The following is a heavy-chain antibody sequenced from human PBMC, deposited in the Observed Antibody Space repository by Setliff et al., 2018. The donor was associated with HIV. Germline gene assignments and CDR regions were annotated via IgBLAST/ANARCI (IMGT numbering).Heavy chain of an antibody. V-gene: IGHV1-69*10. Sequence: SVKVSCKASGISFSSYPISRVRQAPGQGLEWMGVFIPILGKVHYAQKFQGRVTITADESTSTAYIGLSSLKSEDTAVYYCARGGAVELWFRYFDFWGQGTLVTVSS. J-gene: IGHJ4*02. CDR1: GISFSSYP. CDR2: FIPILGKV. D-gene: IGHD3-16*02. CDR3: ARGGAVELWFRYFDF.